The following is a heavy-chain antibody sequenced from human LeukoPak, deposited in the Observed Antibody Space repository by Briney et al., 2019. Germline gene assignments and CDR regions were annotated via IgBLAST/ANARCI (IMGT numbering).Heavy chain of an antibody. D-gene: IGHD4-17*01. J-gene: IGHJ4*02. CDR2: ITSGSSTI. Sequence: GGSLGLSCAASGFTFGSNSMSWVRQAPGKGLECVSFITSGSSTIYYADSVKGRFTISGDDAKNSLYLQMNSLRAEDTAVYYCARGYGDYAVFDYWGQGTLVTVSS. CDR3: ARGYGDYAVFDY. CDR1: GFTFGSNS. V-gene: IGHV3-48*04.